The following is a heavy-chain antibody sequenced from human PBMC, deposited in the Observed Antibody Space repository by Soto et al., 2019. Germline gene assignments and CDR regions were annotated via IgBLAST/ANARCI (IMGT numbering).Heavy chain of an antibody. D-gene: IGHD4-17*01. CDR2: ISYDGSNK. V-gene: IGHV3-30*18. Sequence: ESGGGVVQPGRSLRLSCAASGFTFSSYGMHWVRQAPGKGLEWVAVISYDGSNKYYADSVKGRFTISRDNSKNTLYLQMNSLRAEDTAVYYCAKDRDYENWYFDLWGRGTLFAVSS. CDR1: GFTFSSYG. CDR3: AKDRDYENWYFDL. J-gene: IGHJ2*01.